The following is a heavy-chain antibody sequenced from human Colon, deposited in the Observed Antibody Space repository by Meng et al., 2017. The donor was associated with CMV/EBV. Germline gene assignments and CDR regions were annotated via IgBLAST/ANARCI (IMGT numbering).Heavy chain of an antibody. CDR1: GGSISSYW. CDR2: MCYSGDT. V-gene: IGHV4-59*07. CDR3: ALRGSAAGTFQH. Sequence: EGPPGLVKPADSLPPTCSVSGGSISSYWWGGIPQPPGKGLEWIGYMCYSGDTNYNPSLRSRVTISGDTSKTQFSLKLNSVTAADTAVYYCALRGSAAGTFQHWGQGTLVTVSS. D-gene: IGHD6-13*01. J-gene: IGHJ1*01.